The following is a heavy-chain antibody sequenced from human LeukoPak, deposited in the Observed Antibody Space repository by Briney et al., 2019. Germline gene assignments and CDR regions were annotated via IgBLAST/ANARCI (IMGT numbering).Heavy chain of an antibody. D-gene: IGHD3-22*01. Sequence: SETLSLTCAVYGGSFSGYYWSWIRQPPGKGLEWIGEINHSGSTNYNPSLKSRVTISVDTSKNQFSLKLSSVTAADTAVYYCARTDYYDSSGYSGFIDYWGQGTLVTASS. J-gene: IGHJ4*02. CDR2: INHSGST. CDR1: GGSFSGYY. V-gene: IGHV4-34*01. CDR3: ARTDYYDSSGYSGFIDY.